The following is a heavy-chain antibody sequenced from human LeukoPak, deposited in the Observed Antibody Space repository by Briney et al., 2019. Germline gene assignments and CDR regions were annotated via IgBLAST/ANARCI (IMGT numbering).Heavy chain of an antibody. Sequence: SVKVSCKASGGTFSSYAISWVRQAPGQGLEWMGGIIPIFGTANYAQKFQGRVTITADESTSTAYMELSSLRSEDTAVYYCARQLERPYDAFDIWGQGTMVTVSS. V-gene: IGHV1-69*01. CDR3: ARQLERPYDAFDI. D-gene: IGHD1-1*01. CDR2: IIPIFGTA. CDR1: GGTFSSYA. J-gene: IGHJ3*02.